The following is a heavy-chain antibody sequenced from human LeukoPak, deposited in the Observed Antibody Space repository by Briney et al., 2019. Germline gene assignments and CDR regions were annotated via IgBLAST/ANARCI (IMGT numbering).Heavy chain of an antibody. CDR3: AKYTDSSGYYWENYFDY. J-gene: IGHJ4*02. Sequence: GGSLRLSCAASGFTFSSYWMSWVRQAPGKGLEWVSAISGSGGSTYYADSVKGQFTISRDNSKNTLYLQMNSLRAEDTAVYYCAKYTDSSGYYWENYFDYWGQGTLVTVSS. CDR2: ISGSGGST. D-gene: IGHD3-22*01. V-gene: IGHV3-23*01. CDR1: GFTFSSYW.